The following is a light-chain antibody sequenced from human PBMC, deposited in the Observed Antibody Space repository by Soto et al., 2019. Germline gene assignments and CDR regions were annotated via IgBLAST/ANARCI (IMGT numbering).Light chain of an antibody. CDR3: NSYTGSSTYV. V-gene: IGLV2-18*02. Sequence: QSALTQPPSVSGSPGQSVAISCTGTSSDVGSYNRVSWYQQPPGAAPKLMIYEVSNRPSGVPDRFSGSKSGNTASLTISGLQAEDEADYYCNSYTGSSTYVLGTGTKLTVL. CDR1: SSDVGSYNR. J-gene: IGLJ1*01. CDR2: EVS.